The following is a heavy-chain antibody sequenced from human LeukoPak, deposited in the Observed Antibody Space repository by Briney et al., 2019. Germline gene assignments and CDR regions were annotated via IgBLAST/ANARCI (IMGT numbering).Heavy chain of an antibody. CDR1: GGTFSSYA. J-gene: IGHJ6*02. CDR2: IIPILGTA. V-gene: IGHV1-69*13. Sequence: GASVKVSCKASGGTFSSYAISWVRQAPGQGLEWMGGIIPILGTANYAQKFQGRVTITADESTSTAYMELSSLRSEDTAVYYCARVRTFWDRYYYYGMDVWGQGTTVTVSS. CDR3: ARVRTFWDRYYYYGMDV. D-gene: IGHD3-16*01.